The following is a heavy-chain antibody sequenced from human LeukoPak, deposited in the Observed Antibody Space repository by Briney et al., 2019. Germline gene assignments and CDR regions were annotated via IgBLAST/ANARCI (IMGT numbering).Heavy chain of an antibody. V-gene: IGHV3-23*01. CDR2: VSAGGSNT. CDR1: PVTFGTSA. Sequence: GGSLRLSCVGSPVTFGTSAMSWVRQAPGKGLEWVSAVSAGGSNTYYADSVEGRFTISRDNSKDTLYLHMDSLRVEDTAQYFCARINCSGGTCYDYFDDWGQGTLVTVSS. D-gene: IGHD2-15*01. CDR3: ARINCSGGTCYDYFDD. J-gene: IGHJ4*02.